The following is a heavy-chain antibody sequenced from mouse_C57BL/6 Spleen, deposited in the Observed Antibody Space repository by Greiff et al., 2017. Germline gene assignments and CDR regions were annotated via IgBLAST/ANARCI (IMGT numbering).Heavy chain of an antibody. Sequence: DVHLVESGGGLVKPGGSLKLSCAASGFTFSDYGMHWVRQAPEKGLEWVAYISSGSSTIYYADTVKGRFTISRDNAKNTLFLQMTRLRSEDTAMYYCARSQTAQATAGLAYWGQGTLVTVSA. J-gene: IGHJ3*01. CDR3: ARSQTAQATAGLAY. D-gene: IGHD3-2*02. CDR1: GFTFSDYG. V-gene: IGHV5-17*01. CDR2: ISSGSSTI.